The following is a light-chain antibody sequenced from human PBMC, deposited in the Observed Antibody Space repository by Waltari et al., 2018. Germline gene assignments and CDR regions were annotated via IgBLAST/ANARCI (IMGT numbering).Light chain of an antibody. J-gene: IGKJ1*01. CDR1: QDINTY. V-gene: IGKV1-27*01. CDR3: QKYNSAPWT. Sequence: DFQMTQSPSSLSASVGDRVTITCRASQDINTYLAWYQQKPGKVPKVLIYAASTLQSGVPSRFRGNGSQTDFTLTISTLQPEDVATYYCQKYNSAPWTFGQGTKVEIK. CDR2: AAS.